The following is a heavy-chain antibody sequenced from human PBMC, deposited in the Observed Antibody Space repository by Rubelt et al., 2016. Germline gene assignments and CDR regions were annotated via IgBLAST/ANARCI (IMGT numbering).Heavy chain of an antibody. V-gene: IGHV1-2*06. CDR3: ARGYYYGSGD. Sequence: QVQLVQSGAEVKKPGASVKVSCRASGYTFTGHYMHWVRQAPGQGLEWVGRIDPNTGGTNYAQKFQGRVTMTREASISTAYRELSRLRSDDTAVYYCARGYYYGSGDWGQGTLVTVSS. J-gene: IGHJ4*02. CDR2: IDPNTGGT. CDR1: GYTFTGHY. D-gene: IGHD3-10*01.